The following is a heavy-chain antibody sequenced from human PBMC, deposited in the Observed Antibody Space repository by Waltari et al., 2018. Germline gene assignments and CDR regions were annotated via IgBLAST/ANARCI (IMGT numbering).Heavy chain of an antibody. J-gene: IGHJ3*02. CDR3: ARDIYDSSGYFGDDAFDI. D-gene: IGHD3-22*01. CDR2: INAGNGNT. V-gene: IGHV1-3*01. CDR1: GYTFTSYA. Sequence: QVQLVQSGAEVKKPGASVKVSCKASGYTFTSYAMHWVRQAPGQRLEWMGWINAGNGNTKYSQKFQGRVTITRDTSASTAYMELSSLRSEDTAVYYCARDIYDSSGYFGDDAFDIWGQGTMVTVSS.